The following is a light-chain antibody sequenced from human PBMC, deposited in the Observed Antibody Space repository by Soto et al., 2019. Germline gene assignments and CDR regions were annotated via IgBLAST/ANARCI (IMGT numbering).Light chain of an antibody. J-gene: IGKJ1*01. CDR1: QTVKSY. CDR2: AAS. Sequence: DIQMTQSPSSLSASVGDRVTITCRSSQTVKSYLNWYQERLGKAPRLLIYAASTLQSGVPLRFNATGSGTDFSLTIHSLQPEEFAIYYCQQSYVTPWTFGQGTKVEI. CDR3: QQSYVTPWT. V-gene: IGKV1-39*01.